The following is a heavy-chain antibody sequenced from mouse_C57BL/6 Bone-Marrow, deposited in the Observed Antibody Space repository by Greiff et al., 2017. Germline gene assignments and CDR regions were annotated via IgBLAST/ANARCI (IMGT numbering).Heavy chain of an antibody. V-gene: IGHV14-4*01. Sequence: EVQLQQSGAELVRPGASVKLSCTASGFNIKDDYMHWVKQRPEQGLEWIGWIDPENGDTEYASKFQGKATITADTTSTTAYLQLSSLTSEDTAVYYCTTPSGPFAYWGQGTLVTVSA. CDR3: TTPSGPFAY. J-gene: IGHJ3*01. CDR1: GFNIKDDY. D-gene: IGHD3-2*02. CDR2: IDPENGDT.